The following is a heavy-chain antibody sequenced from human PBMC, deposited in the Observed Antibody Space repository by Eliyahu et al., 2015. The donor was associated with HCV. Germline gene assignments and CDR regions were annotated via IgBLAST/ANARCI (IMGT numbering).Heavy chain of an antibody. D-gene: IGHD3-16*01. J-gene: IGHJ4*02. CDR2: IWYDGSNK. CDR1: GFTFSSYG. Sequence: QVQLVESGGGVVQPGRSLXLSCAASGFTFSSYGMHWVRQAPGKGLGWVAVIWYDGSNKYYADSVKGRFTISRDNSKNTLYLQMNSLRAEDTAVYYCARCDQKVGLGVFDYWGQGTLVTVSS. CDR3: ARCDQKVGLGVFDY. V-gene: IGHV3-33*01.